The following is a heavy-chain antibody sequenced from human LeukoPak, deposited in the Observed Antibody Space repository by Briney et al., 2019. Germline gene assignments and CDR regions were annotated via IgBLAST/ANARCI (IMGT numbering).Heavy chain of an antibody. CDR1: GYTFTSYG. J-gene: IGHJ4*02. CDR2: ISAYNGNT. V-gene: IGHV1-18*01. CDR3: ARVSWSSTSCYSAFAY. D-gene: IGHD2-2*01. Sequence: ASVKVSCKASGYTFTSYGISWVRQDPGQGLEWMGWISAYNGNTNYAQKLQGRVTMTTDTSTSTAYMELRSLRSDDTAVYYCARVSWSSTSCYSAFAYWGQGTLVTVSS.